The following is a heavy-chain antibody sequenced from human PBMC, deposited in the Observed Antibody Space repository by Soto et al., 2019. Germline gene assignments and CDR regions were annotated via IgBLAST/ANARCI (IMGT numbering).Heavy chain of an antibody. CDR1: GFTFSSYG. Sequence: QVQLAESGGGVAQPGGSLRLSCAASGFTFSSYGIHWVRQPPGKGLEWVAVISYDGSNKYYADSVKGRFTISRDNSKNTLYLQMTSLRAEDTAVYYCAKDWGGSYPVTIDYWGQGTLVTVSS. CDR3: AKDWGGSYPVTIDY. J-gene: IGHJ4*02. CDR2: ISYDGSNK. V-gene: IGHV3-30*18. D-gene: IGHD1-26*01.